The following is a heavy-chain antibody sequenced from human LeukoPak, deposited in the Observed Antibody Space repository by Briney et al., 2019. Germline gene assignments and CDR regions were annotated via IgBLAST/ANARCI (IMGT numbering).Heavy chain of an antibody. V-gene: IGHV4-59*01. CDR2: IYYSGST. CDR1: GGSISSYY. J-gene: IGHJ4*02. CDR3: ARAPYDSSGYEDYFDY. D-gene: IGHD3-22*01. Sequence: SETLSLTCTVSGGSISSYYWSWTRQPPGKGLEWIGYIYYSGSTNYNPSLKSRVTISVDTSKNQFSLKLSSVTAADTAVYYCARAPYDSSGYEDYFDYWGQGTLVTVSS.